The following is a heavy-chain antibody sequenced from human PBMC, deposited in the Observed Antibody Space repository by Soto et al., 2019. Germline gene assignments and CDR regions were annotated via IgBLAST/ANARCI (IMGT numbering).Heavy chain of an antibody. CDR2: IGTAGDT. D-gene: IGHD2-15*01. Sequence: SLSCEASGFTFSGFDMHWVRQPTGKGLEWVSTIGTAGDTYYAVSVKGRFTISRDNAKNSLSLQMNSLRAGDTAVYFCARGQEVGAHFFDSWGQGTQVTVSS. V-gene: IGHV3-13*01. CDR3: ARGQEVGAHFFDS. J-gene: IGHJ4*02. CDR1: GFTFSGFD.